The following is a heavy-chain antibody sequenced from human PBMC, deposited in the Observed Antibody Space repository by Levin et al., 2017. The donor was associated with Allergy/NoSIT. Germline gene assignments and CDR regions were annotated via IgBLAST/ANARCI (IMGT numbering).Heavy chain of an antibody. Sequence: GESLKISCVASGFTLSSYWMHWVRQAPGKGLVWVSRINSDGSSTSYADSVKGRFTISRDNAKNTLYLQMNSLRAEDTAVYYCARKMVRGVDDPFDMWGQGTMVTVSS. CDR3: ARKMVRGVDDPFDM. CDR1: GFTLSSYW. J-gene: IGHJ3*02. V-gene: IGHV3-74*01. D-gene: IGHD3-10*01. CDR2: INSDGSST.